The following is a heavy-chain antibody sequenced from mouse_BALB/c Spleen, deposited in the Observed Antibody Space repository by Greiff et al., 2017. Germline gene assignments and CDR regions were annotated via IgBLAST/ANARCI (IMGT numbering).Heavy chain of an antibody. D-gene: IGHD2-4*01. CDR1: GYAFTNYL. J-gene: IGHJ2*01. CDR2: INPGSGGT. CDR3: ARHDYYYFDY. V-gene: IGHV1-54*03. Sequence: QVQLQQSGAELVRPGTSVKVSCKASGYAFTNYLIEWVKQRPGQGLEWIGVINPGSGGTNYNEKFKGKATLTADKSSSTAYMQLSSLTSDDSAVYFCARHDYYYFDYWGQGTTLTVSS.